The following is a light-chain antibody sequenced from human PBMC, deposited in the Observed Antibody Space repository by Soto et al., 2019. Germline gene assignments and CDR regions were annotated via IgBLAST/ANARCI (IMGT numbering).Light chain of an antibody. CDR1: QSVSSN. V-gene: IGKV3-11*01. CDR3: QQRSNWLIT. CDR2: DAS. Sequence: EIVMTQSPGPLSLSPGETATLSCRASQSVSSNLAWYQQKPGQAPRLIIYDASNRATGIPARFSGSGYGTDFTLTISSLEPEDFAVYYCQQRSNWLITFGQGTRLEIK. J-gene: IGKJ5*01.